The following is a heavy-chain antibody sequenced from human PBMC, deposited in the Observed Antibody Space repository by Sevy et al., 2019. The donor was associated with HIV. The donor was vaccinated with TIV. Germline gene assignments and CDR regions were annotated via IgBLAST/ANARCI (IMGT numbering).Heavy chain of an antibody. CDR1: GFTFSSYW. CDR2: IKQDGSEK. J-gene: IGHJ3*02. V-gene: IGHV3-7*01. CDR3: ARVDDFWSGYPGDAFDI. D-gene: IGHD3-3*01. Sequence: GGSLRLSCAASGFTFSSYWMSWVRQAPGKGLEWVANIKQDGSEKYYVDSVKGRFTISRNNAKNSLYLQMNSLRAEDTAVYYCARVDDFWSGYPGDAFDIWGQGTMVTVSS.